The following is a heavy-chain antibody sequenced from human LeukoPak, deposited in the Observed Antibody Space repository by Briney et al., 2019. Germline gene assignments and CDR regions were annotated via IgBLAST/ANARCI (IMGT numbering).Heavy chain of an antibody. V-gene: IGHV1-2*02. D-gene: IGHD3-10*01. J-gene: IGHJ5*02. CDR1: GYTFTSYD. Sequence: ASVKVSCKASGYTFTSYDINWVRQATGQGLEWMGWMNPNSGGTNYAQKFQGRVTMTRDTSISTAYMELSRLRSDDTAVYYCARDRITTRNWFDPWGQGTLVTVSS. CDR3: ARDRITTRNWFDP. CDR2: MNPNSGGT.